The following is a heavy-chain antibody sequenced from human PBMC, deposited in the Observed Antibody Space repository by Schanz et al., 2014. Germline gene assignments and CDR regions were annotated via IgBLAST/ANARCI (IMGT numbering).Heavy chain of an antibody. CDR1: GGTFSRLT. Sequence: QVQLVQSGADVKKPGSSVRVSCKASGGTFSRLTFSWVRQAPGQGLEWMGRVIPILGVTHYAQRFQGRVTITADKSSDTAYMELSSLRSEDTAVYYCATLDYADSVSWGLGILVTVSS. J-gene: IGHJ5*02. CDR3: ATLDYADSVS. V-gene: IGHV1-69*02. CDR2: VIPILGVT. D-gene: IGHD4-17*01.